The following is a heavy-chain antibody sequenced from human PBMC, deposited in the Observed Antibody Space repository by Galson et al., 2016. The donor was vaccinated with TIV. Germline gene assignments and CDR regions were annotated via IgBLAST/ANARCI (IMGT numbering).Heavy chain of an antibody. CDR1: GGIFNTYT. Sequence: SVKVSCKASGGIFNTYTISWVRQAPGQGLEWMGKITPIFGTPNYAQMFQGRVSITADESTSTAYMELISLRSEDTAVYYCARGDGSGSYYYDAFDIWGQGTLVTVSS. J-gene: IGHJ3*02. V-gene: IGHV1-69*13. D-gene: IGHD3-10*01. CDR2: ITPIFGTP. CDR3: ARGDGSGSYYYDAFDI.